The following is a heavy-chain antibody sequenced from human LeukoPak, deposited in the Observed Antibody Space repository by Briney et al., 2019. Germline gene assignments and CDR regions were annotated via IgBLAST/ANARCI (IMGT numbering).Heavy chain of an antibody. CDR1: GCTFSSYA. Sequence: GASVKVSCKASGCTFSSYAISWVRQAPGQGLEWMGGIIPIFGTANYAQKFQGRVTITTDESTSTAYMELSSLRSEDTAVYYCARARDGYNPHDAFDIRGQGTMVTVSS. D-gene: IGHD5-24*01. V-gene: IGHV1-69*05. J-gene: IGHJ3*02. CDR3: ARARDGYNPHDAFDI. CDR2: IIPIFGTA.